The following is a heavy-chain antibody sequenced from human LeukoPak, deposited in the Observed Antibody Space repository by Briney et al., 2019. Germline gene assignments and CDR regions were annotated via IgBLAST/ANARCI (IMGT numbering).Heavy chain of an antibody. CDR1: GFTFSSNA. Sequence: GGSLRLSCAASGFTFSSNAMSWVRQAPGKGLEWVAFIRYDGSNKYYADSVKGRFTISRDNSKNTLYLQMNSLRAEDTAVYYCAKDSLYSSSWGNFDYWGQGTLVTVSS. CDR2: IRYDGSNK. J-gene: IGHJ4*02. V-gene: IGHV3-30*02. D-gene: IGHD6-13*01. CDR3: AKDSLYSSSWGNFDY.